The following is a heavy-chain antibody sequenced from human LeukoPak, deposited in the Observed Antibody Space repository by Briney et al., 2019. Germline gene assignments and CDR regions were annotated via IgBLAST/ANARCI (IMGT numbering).Heavy chain of an antibody. J-gene: IGHJ3*02. CDR2: ISGTGDTR. V-gene: IGHV3-23*01. Sequence: QPGESLRLSCAASGFTFSSYAMSWVRQAPGKGLEWVSAISGTGDTRDYADSVKGRFTISRDNSKTTLYLQMNSLRAEDTAVYYCAREDINAGLAFDIWGQGTMVTVSS. CDR3: AREDINAGLAFDI. D-gene: IGHD1-14*01. CDR1: GFTFSSYA.